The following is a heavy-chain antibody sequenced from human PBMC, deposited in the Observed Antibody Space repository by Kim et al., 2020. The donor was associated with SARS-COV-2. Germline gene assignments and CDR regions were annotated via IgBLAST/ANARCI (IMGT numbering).Heavy chain of an antibody. CDR3: ASQGDGMDV. CDR2: IYHSGST. J-gene: IGHJ6*02. D-gene: IGHD3-16*01. CDR1: GYSISSGYY. V-gene: IGHV4-38-2*02. Sequence: SETLSLTCTVSGYSISSGYYWGWIRQPPGKGLEWIGSIYHSGSTYYNPSLKSRVTISVDTSKNQFSLKLSSVTAADTAVYYCASQGDGMDVWGQGTTVTVSS.